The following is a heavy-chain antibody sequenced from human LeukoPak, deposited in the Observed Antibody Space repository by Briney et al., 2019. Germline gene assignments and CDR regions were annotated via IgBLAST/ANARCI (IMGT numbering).Heavy chain of an antibody. Sequence: PSETLSLTCTVSGRSISSFYWSWIRQPPGQGLEWLGYIYYTGSTNYNPSLKSRVTISVDTSKNQFSLKLSSVTAADTAVYYCARDNSSGNNWFDPWGQGTLVTVSS. J-gene: IGHJ5*02. D-gene: IGHD6-25*01. V-gene: IGHV4-59*12. CDR3: ARDNSSGNNWFDP. CDR2: IYYTGST. CDR1: GRSISSFY.